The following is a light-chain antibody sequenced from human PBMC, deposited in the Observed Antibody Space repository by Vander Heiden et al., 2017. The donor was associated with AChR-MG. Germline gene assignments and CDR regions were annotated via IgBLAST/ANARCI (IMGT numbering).Light chain of an antibody. CDR1: DSHVGAYDY. J-gene: IGLJ3*02. Sequence: QSVLTQPASLSGSPGQTITISCTGTDSHVGAYDYVSWYQQHPGKDPRLMIYDVRNRPTGVSHRFSGSKSGNTASLTISGLQADDEADYYCCSYTTVTSWVFGGGTRLTVL. CDR2: DVR. V-gene: IGLV2-14*03. CDR3: CSYTTVTSWV.